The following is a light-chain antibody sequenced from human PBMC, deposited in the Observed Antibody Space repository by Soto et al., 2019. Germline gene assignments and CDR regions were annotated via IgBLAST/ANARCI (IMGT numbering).Light chain of an antibody. V-gene: IGLV2-14*01. Sequence: QCVLTQPASVSGSPGQSITISCTGTSGDVGGYNYVSWYQQHPGKAPKLMIYDVSNRPSGVSNRFSGSKSGNTASLTISGLQAEDEADYYCSSYTSSSTLVVFGGGTKVTAL. CDR1: SGDVGGYNY. CDR2: DVS. J-gene: IGLJ2*01. CDR3: SSYTSSSTLVV.